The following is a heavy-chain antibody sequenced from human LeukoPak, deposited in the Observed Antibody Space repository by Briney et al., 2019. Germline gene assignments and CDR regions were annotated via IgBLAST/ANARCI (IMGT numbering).Heavy chain of an antibody. Sequence: PGGSLRLSCAASGFTVSSNYMSWVRQAPGKGLEWVSVIYSGGSTYYADSVKGRFTISRDNSKNTLYLQMNSLRAEDTAVYYCARDRSWNYGNYYYYMDVWGKGTTVTVSS. CDR1: GFTVSSNY. D-gene: IGHD1-7*01. CDR2: IYSGGST. J-gene: IGHJ6*03. CDR3: ARDRSWNYGNYYYYMDV. V-gene: IGHV3-66*01.